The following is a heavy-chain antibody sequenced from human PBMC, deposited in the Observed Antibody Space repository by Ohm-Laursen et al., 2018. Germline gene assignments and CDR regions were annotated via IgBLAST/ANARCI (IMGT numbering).Heavy chain of an antibody. V-gene: IGHV2-70*04. CDR3: ARTRINSGYDWLDY. Sequence: TQTLTLTYTFSGFSLSTSGMRVSWIRQPPGKALEWLARIDWDDDKFYSTSLKTRLTISKDTSKNQVVLTMTNMDPVDTATYYCARTRINSGYDWLDYWGQGTLVTVSS. J-gene: IGHJ4*02. CDR1: GFSLSTSGMR. CDR2: IDWDDDK. D-gene: IGHD5-12*01.